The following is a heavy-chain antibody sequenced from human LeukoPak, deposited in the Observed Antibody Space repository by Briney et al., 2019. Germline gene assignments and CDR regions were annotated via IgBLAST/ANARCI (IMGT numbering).Heavy chain of an antibody. Sequence: PGGSLRLSCAASGLTFSSYAMSWVRQAPGKGLEWVSAISGSGGSTYYADSVKGRFTISRDNSKKTLYLQMNSLRAEDTAVYYCAKKYSSSPWPPYYWGQGTLVTVSS. CDR1: GLTFSSYA. D-gene: IGHD6-13*01. CDR2: ISGSGGST. CDR3: AKKYSSSPWPPYY. V-gene: IGHV3-23*01. J-gene: IGHJ4*02.